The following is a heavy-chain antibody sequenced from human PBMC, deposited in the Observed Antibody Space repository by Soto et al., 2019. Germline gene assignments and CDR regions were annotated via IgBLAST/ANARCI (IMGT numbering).Heavy chain of an antibody. Sequence: GGSLRLSCAASGFTFSSYSMNWVRQAPGKGLEWVSSISSSSSYIYYADSVKGRFTISRDNAKNSLYLQMNSLRAEDTAVYYCARDGQLGGYYYYGMDVWGQGTTVTVSS. J-gene: IGHJ6*02. CDR2: ISSSSSYI. CDR1: GFTFSSYS. CDR3: ARDGQLGGYYYYGMDV. V-gene: IGHV3-21*01. D-gene: IGHD7-27*01.